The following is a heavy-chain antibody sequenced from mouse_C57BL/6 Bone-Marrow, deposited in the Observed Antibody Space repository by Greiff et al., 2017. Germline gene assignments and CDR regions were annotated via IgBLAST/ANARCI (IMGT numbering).Heavy chain of an antibody. CDR2: IWSGGST. CDR3: ARLTGKAY. D-gene: IGHD4-1*01. Sequence: VQLQQSGPGLVQPSQSLSITCTVSGFSLTSYGVHWVRQSPGKGLEWLGVIWSGGSTDYNAAFISRLSISKDNSKSQVFFKMNSLQADDTAIYYCARLTGKAYWGQGTLVTVSA. CDR1: GFSLTSYG. V-gene: IGHV2-2*01. J-gene: IGHJ3*01.